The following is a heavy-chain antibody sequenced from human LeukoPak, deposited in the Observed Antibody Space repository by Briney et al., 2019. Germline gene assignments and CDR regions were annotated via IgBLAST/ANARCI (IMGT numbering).Heavy chain of an antibody. J-gene: IGHJ4*02. CDR1: GYRFTTYW. CDR2: IYPGDSDT. V-gene: IGHV5-51*01. CDR3: ARLGPVEGATTNLDY. D-gene: IGHD1-26*01. Sequence: GESPNISCNASGYRFTTYWIGWVRQMPGKGLEWMGIIYPGDSDTRYSQSFQGQVTISADKSISTAYVQWSSLKASDNAMYYCARLGPVEGATTNLDYWGQGTLVTVSS.